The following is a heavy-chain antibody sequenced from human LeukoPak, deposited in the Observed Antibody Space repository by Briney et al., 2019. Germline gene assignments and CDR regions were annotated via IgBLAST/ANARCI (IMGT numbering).Heavy chain of an antibody. D-gene: IGHD3-22*01. CDR2: ISAYNGNT. V-gene: IGHV1-18*01. CDR1: GYTFTRYG. Sequence: GASVKVSCKASGYTFTRYGISWVRQAPGQGLEWMGWISAYNGNTNYAQKLQGRVTMTTDTSTSTAYMELRSLRSDDTAVYYCARDPEPYYYDSSGSLGVDYWGQGTLVTVSS. J-gene: IGHJ4*02. CDR3: ARDPEPYYYDSSGSLGVDY.